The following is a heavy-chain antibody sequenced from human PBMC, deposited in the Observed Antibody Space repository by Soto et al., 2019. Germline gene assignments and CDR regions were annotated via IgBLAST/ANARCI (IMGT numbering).Heavy chain of an antibody. CDR1: GYSFTTYG. Sequence: QVQLVQSGGEVKKPGASVKVSCKTSGYSFTTYGISWVRQAPGQGLEWMGWISGYNGNTNYEQKFQCRDTMTTDTSTSTAYMELRSLRSDDTAVYYCAREGPAPYYYYGMDVWGQGSTVAVSS. V-gene: IGHV1-18*01. CDR3: AREGPAPYYYYGMDV. CDR2: ISGYNGNT. J-gene: IGHJ6*02.